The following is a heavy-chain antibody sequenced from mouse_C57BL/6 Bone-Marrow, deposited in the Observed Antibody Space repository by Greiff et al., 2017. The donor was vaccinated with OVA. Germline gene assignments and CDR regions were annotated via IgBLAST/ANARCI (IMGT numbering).Heavy chain of an antibody. CDR1: GYTFTDYY. V-gene: IGHV1-75*01. Sequence: LVESGPELVKPGASVKISCKASGYTFTDYYINWVKQRPGQGLEWIGWIFPGSGSTYYNEKFKGKATLTVDKSSSTAYMLLSSLTSEDSAVYFCARSNYGNYGGYFDYWGQGTTLTVSS. D-gene: IGHD2-1*01. CDR2: IFPGSGST. J-gene: IGHJ2*01. CDR3: ARSNYGNYGGYFDY.